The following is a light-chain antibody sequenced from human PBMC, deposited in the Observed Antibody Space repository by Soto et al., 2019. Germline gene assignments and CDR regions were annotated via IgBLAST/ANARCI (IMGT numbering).Light chain of an antibody. Sequence: EIVMTQSPATLSVSPGERATLSCRASQSVSGNLAWYQQKPGQAPRLLIYGASTRATGIPARFSCSGSGTEFTLPISSLQSEDFAVDYCQQENNWPPLTFGGGTKVEIK. J-gene: IGKJ4*01. CDR1: QSVSGN. V-gene: IGKV3-15*01. CDR2: GAS. CDR3: QQENNWPPLT.